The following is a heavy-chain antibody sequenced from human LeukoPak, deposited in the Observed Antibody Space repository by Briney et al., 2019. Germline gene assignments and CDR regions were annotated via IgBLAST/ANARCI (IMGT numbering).Heavy chain of an antibody. CDR3: ARTSGSYYGGIDY. D-gene: IGHD1-26*01. J-gene: IGHJ4*02. Sequence: SETLSLTCTVSGGSISSYHWSWIRQPPGKGLEWIGYIYYSGSTNYNPSLKSRVTISVDTSKNQFSLKLSSVTAADTAVYYCARTSGSYYGGIDYWGQGTLVTVSS. CDR1: GGSISSYH. V-gene: IGHV4-59*08. CDR2: IYYSGST.